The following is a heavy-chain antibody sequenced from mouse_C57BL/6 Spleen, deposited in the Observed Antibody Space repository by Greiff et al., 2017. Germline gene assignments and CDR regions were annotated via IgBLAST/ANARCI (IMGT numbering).Heavy chain of an antibody. Sequence: QVQLQQPGAELVRPGSSVKLSCKASGYTFTSYWMHWVRQRPIQGLEWVGNIGPSDSETHYNQKFTVKGTLTVDKSSSTAYMQLRSLTLEDSAVYYCARWEGYYAMDYWGQGTSVTVSS. CDR2: IGPSDSET. J-gene: IGHJ4*01. CDR1: GYTFTSYW. CDR3: ARWEGYYAMDY. V-gene: IGHV1-52*01. D-gene: IGHD4-1*01.